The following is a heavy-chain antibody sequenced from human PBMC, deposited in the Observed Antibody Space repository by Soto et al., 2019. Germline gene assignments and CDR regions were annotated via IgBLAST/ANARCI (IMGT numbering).Heavy chain of an antibody. CDR1: GFTFSSYS. J-gene: IGHJ4*02. D-gene: IGHD3-16*02. CDR3: ARDLGELSLLFDY. V-gene: IGHV3-21*01. CDR2: ISSSSSYI. Sequence: GGSLRLSCAASGFTFSSYSMNWVRQAPGKGLEWVSSISSSSSYIYYADSVKGRFTISRDNAKNSLYLQMNSLRAEDTAVYYCARDLGELSLLFDYWGQGTLVTVSS.